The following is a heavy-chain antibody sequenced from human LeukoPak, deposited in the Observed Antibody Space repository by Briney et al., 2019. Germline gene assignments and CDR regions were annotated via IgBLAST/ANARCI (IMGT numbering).Heavy chain of an antibody. CDR1: GFTFSSYS. Sequence: GGSLRLSCAASGFTFSSYSMNWVRQAPGKGLEWVSYTSSSSSTIYYADSVKGRFTISRDNAKNSLYLQMNSLRAEDTAVYYCARESKQDFDYWGQGTLVTVSS. J-gene: IGHJ4*02. CDR3: ARESKQDFDY. D-gene: IGHD4-11*01. CDR2: TSSSSSTI. V-gene: IGHV3-48*01.